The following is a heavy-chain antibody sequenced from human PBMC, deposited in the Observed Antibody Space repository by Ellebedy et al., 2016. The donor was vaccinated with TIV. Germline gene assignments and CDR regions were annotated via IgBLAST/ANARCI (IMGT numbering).Heavy chain of an antibody. CDR2: INHSGST. Sequence: SETLSLTXAVYGGSFSGYYWSWIRQPPGKGLEWIGEINHSGSTNYNPSLKSRVTISVDTSKNQFSLKLSSVTAADTAVYYCARIRGYYFDYWGQGTLVTVSS. V-gene: IGHV4-34*01. D-gene: IGHD3-10*01. CDR3: ARIRGYYFDY. J-gene: IGHJ4*02. CDR1: GGSFSGYY.